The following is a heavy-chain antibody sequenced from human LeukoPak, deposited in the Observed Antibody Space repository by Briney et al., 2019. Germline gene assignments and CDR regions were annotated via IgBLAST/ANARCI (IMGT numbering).Heavy chain of an antibody. CDR2: IWYDGSKK. CDR1: GFTFSSYG. CDR3: AKGPEWELLTYYYYGMDV. J-gene: IGHJ6*02. D-gene: IGHD1-26*01. Sequence: GGSLRLSCAASGFTFSSYGIHWVRQAPGKGLEWVAVIWYDGSKKYYADSVKGRFTISRDNSKNTLYLQMNSLRAEDTAVYYCAKGPEWELLTYYYYGMDVWGQGTTVTVSS. V-gene: IGHV3-30*02.